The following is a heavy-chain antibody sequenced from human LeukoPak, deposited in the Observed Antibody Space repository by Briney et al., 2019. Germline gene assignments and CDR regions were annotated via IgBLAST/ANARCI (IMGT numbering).Heavy chain of an antibody. V-gene: IGHV4-59*11. CDR1: GGSISSHY. J-gene: IGHJ6*03. CDR2: IYYSGST. Sequence: SETLSLTCTVSGGSISSHYWSWIRQPPGKGLEWIGYIYYSGSTNYNPSLKSRVTISVDTSKNQFSLKLSSVTAADTAVYYCARDNYYYYMDVWGKGTTDTVSS. CDR3: ARDNYYYYMDV.